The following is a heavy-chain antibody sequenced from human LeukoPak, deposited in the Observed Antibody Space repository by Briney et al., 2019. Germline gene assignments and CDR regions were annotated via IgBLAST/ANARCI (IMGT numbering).Heavy chain of an antibody. CDR3: ARGGAVVVPAAQGFFDL. CDR2: IYASGST. J-gene: IGHJ2*01. V-gene: IGHV4-4*07. CDR1: GGSISSYY. D-gene: IGHD2-2*01. Sequence: SETLSLTCTVSGGSISSYYWSWIRQPAGKGLEWIGRIYASGSTNYNPSLKSRVTMSVDTSKNQFSLKLSSVTAADTAVYYCARGGAVVVPAAQGFFDLWGRSTLVTVSS.